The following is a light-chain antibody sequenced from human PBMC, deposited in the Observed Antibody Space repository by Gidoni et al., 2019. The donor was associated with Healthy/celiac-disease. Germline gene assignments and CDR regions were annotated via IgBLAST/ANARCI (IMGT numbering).Light chain of an antibody. CDR1: SSNIGSNT. J-gene: IGLJ3*02. CDR2: SNN. V-gene: IGLV1-44*01. Sequence: QSVLTQPPSAPGTPGQRVTISCSGSSSNIGSNTVNWYQQLPGTAPKLLIYSNNQRPSGGPDRFSGSKSGTSASLAISGLQSEDEADYYCAAWDDSLNGWVFGGGTKLTVL. CDR3: AAWDDSLNGWV.